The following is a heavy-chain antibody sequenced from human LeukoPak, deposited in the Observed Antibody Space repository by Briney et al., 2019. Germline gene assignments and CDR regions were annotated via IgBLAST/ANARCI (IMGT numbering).Heavy chain of an antibody. CDR2: ISYDGSNK. Sequence: GRSLRLSCAASGFTFSSYGMHWVRQAPGKGLEWVAVISYDGSNKYYADSVKGRFTISRDNSKNTLYLQMNSLRAEDTAVYYCAREGSSWPFFDYWGQGTLVTVSS. D-gene: IGHD6-13*01. V-gene: IGHV3-30*03. J-gene: IGHJ4*02. CDR1: GFTFSSYG. CDR3: AREGSSWPFFDY.